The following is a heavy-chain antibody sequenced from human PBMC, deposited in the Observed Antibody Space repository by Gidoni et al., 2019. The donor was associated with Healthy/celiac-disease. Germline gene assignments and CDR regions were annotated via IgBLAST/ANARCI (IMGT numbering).Heavy chain of an antibody. J-gene: IGHJ4*02. V-gene: IGHV3-30*18. CDR1: GFTFRRHG. CDR2: ISYDGSNK. CDR3: AKDRKRQIDYYGSGRQSYYFDY. Sequence: QVQLVESGGGVVQPGRSLRLSCAASGFTFRRHGTHWVRQAPGKGLEWVAVISYDGSNKYYADSVKGRFTISRDNSKNTLYLQMNSLGAEDTAVYYCAKDRKRQIDYYGSGRQSYYFDYWGQGTLVTVSS. D-gene: IGHD3-10*01.